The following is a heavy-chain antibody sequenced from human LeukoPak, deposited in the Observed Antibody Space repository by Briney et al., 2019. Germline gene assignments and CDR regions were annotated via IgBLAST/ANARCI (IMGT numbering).Heavy chain of an antibody. D-gene: IGHD3-22*01. V-gene: IGHV3-30*04. Sequence: PGKSLRLSCAASGFTFSSYSMHWVRQAPGQGLEWVAVIWYDGSRSDYADSVKGRFTISRDNSKDTLFLQMNSLRGEDTAVYYCTRDAADYFDSSASFDYWGQGTLVTVSS. J-gene: IGHJ4*02. CDR3: TRDAADYFDSSASFDY. CDR1: GFTFSSYS. CDR2: IWYDGSRS.